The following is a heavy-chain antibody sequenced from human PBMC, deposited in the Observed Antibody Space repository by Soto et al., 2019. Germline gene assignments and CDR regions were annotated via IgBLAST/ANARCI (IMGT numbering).Heavy chain of an antibody. Sequence: EVQLLEPGGGLVQPGGSLRLSCAASGFTFSSFLMSWVRQAPGKGLDWVSGIGANGGGTYYADSVKGRFIISRDNSKSTLYLQMNSLRAEDTAVYYCARDPNGDYLGAFDFWGQKTMVTVSS. V-gene: IGHV3-23*01. D-gene: IGHD4-17*01. CDR1: GFTFSSFL. CDR2: IGANGGGT. CDR3: ARDPNGDYLGAFDF. J-gene: IGHJ3*01.